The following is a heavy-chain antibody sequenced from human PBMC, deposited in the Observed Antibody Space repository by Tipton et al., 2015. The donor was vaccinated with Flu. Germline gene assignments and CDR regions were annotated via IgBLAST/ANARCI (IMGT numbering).Heavy chain of an antibody. Sequence: TLSLTCSVSGDSIGSDYYWGWIRQPPGKGLEWLGNIHRSGNTYYNSSLKSRVTISLDKSKNQFSLRLVSMTATDTAVYYCARRDHSNYVSEPKNWLDPWGQGILVTVSS. D-gene: IGHD4-11*01. CDR1: GDSIGSDYY. CDR3: ARRDHSNYVSEPKNWLDP. V-gene: IGHV4-38-2*01. J-gene: IGHJ5*02. CDR2: IHRSGNT.